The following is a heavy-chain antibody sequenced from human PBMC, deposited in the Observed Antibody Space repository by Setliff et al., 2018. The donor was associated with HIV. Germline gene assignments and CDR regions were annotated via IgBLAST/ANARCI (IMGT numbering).Heavy chain of an antibody. CDR3: ASGREAVAGALHFDY. CDR2: IYTNGST. V-gene: IGHV4-4*08. Sequence: SETLSLTCTVSGGSISSYFWSWIRQPPGRGLEWIGYIYTNGSTNYNPSLKSRVTISVDTSKNQFSLKLNSVTAADTAVYYCASGREAVAGALHFDYWGQGPLVTVSS. D-gene: IGHD6-19*01. J-gene: IGHJ4*02. CDR1: GGSISSYF.